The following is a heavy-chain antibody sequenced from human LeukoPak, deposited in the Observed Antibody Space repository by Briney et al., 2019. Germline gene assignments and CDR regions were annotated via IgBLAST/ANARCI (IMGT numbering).Heavy chain of an antibody. CDR2: SSTDGSST. Sequence: GGSLRLSCAASGFTFSSYWMHWVRQVPGKGLVWVSRSSTDGSSTTYADSVRGRFTISRDNAKNTVYLQMNSLRAEDTAVYYCAKGGTGYYFDSWGQGTLVTVSS. CDR3: AKGGTGYYFDS. J-gene: IGHJ4*02. V-gene: IGHV3-74*01. D-gene: IGHD1-1*01. CDR1: GFTFSSYW.